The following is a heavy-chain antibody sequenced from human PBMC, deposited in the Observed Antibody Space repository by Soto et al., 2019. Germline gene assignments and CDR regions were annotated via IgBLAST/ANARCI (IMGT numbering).Heavy chain of an antibody. D-gene: IGHD3-9*01. J-gene: IGHJ6*02. CDR2: IYYSGST. CDR3: ARDLENYDILTGPYYYYGMDV. CDR1: GGSISGVGCY. Sequence: SEPLSVTCTVSGGSISGVGCYWSCIRQHPGKGLEWIGYIYYSGSTYYNPSLKSRVTISVDTSKNQLSLKLSSVTAADTAVYYCARDLENYDILTGPYYYYGMDVWGQGTTVTVS. V-gene: IGHV4-31*03.